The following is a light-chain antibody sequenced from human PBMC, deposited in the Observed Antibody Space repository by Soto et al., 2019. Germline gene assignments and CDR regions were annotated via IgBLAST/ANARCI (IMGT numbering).Light chain of an antibody. CDR3: TSYTSRSPVL. V-gene: IGLV2-14*01. Sequence: QSALTQPASVSGSPGQSITISCTGTSSDVGGYNYVSWYQHHPGKAPKLIIYEVSNRPSGVSNRFTGSKSANTAPLTIYWLQSEDEADYYCTSYTSRSPVLFGGRTKLTVL. CDR2: EVS. CDR1: SSDVGGYNY. J-gene: IGLJ2*01.